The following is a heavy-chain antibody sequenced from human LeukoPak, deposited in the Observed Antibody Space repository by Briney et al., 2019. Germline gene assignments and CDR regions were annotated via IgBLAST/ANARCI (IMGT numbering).Heavy chain of an antibody. J-gene: IGHJ5*02. Sequence: PSETLSLTCTVSGGPISSYYWSWIRQPPGKGLEWIGYIYYSGSTNYNPSLKSRVTISVDTSKNQFSLKLSSVTAADTAVYYCARGGAAAGTLNWFDPWGQGTLVTVSS. CDR3: ARGGAAAGTLNWFDP. D-gene: IGHD6-13*01. V-gene: IGHV4-59*01. CDR1: GGPISSYY. CDR2: IYYSGST.